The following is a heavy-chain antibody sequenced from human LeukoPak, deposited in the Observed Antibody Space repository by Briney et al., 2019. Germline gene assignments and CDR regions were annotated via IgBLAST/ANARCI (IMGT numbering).Heavy chain of an antibody. CDR1: GFTFSSYS. CDR2: ISTSSIYI. CDR3: VRVDSSGYGLHWGLDY. V-gene: IGHV3-21*01. J-gene: IGHJ4*02. Sequence: GGSLRLSCAASGFTFSSYSMNWVRQAPGKGLEWVSFISTSSIYIYYADSVKGRFTISRDNAKNSLYLQMNSLRAEDTAVYYCVRVDSSGYGLHWGLDYWGQGTLVTVSS. D-gene: IGHD3-22*01.